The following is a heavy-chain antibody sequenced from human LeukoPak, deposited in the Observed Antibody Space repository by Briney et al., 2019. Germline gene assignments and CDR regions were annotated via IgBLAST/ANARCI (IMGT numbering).Heavy chain of an antibody. J-gene: IGHJ5*02. V-gene: IGHV1-69*05. D-gene: IGHD3-3*01. CDR3: ASSALFGVVKSWFDP. CDR1: GGTFSSYA. CDR2: IIPIFGTA. Sequence: GASVKVSCKASGGTFSSYAISWVRQAPGQGLEWMGGIIPIFGTANYAQKFQGRVTITTDESTSTAYMELSSLRSEDTAVYYCASSALFGVVKSWFDPWGQGTLVTVSS.